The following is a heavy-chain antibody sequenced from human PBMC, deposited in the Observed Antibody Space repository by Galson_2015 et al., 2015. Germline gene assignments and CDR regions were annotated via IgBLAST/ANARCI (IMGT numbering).Heavy chain of an antibody. D-gene: IGHD4-11*01. CDR1: GFTFSSYW. CDR2: IKQDGGEK. V-gene: IGHV3-7*01. CDR3: ARDQSNYWIGPWVDY. Sequence: SLRLSCAASGFTFSSYWMSWVRQAPGKGLEWVANIKQDGGEKYYVDSVKGRFTISRDNAKNSLYLQMNSLRAEDTAVYYCARDQSNYWIGPWVDYWGQGTLVTVSS. J-gene: IGHJ4*02.